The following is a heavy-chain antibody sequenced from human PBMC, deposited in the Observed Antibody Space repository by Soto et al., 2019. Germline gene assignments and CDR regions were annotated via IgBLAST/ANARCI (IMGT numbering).Heavy chain of an antibody. CDR2: FDPEDGET. Sequence: ASVEVSCEGCGDSHTDLSMHWVRQAPGKGLEWMGGFDPEDGETIYAQKFQGRVTMTEDTSTDTAYMELSSLRSEDTAVYYCATPKTYSSSWYGYDYWGQGTLVTVSS. V-gene: IGHV1-24*01. J-gene: IGHJ4*02. CDR1: GDSHTDLS. D-gene: IGHD6-13*01. CDR3: ATPKTYSSSWYGYDY.